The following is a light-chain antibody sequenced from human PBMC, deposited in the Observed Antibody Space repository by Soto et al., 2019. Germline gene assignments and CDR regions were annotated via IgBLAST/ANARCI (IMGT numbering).Light chain of an antibody. CDR2: EGN. V-gene: IGLV2-23*01. J-gene: IGLJ1*01. CDR1: SSDIGSHNY. Sequence: QSVLTQPDSVSGSPGQSITISCIGTSSDIGSHNYASWYQQHPGKAPKLIIYEGNRRPSGVSSRFSGSKSGNTASLTISGLQAEDEADYYCCSYVGARTYVFGTGTKLTVL. CDR3: CSYVGARTYV.